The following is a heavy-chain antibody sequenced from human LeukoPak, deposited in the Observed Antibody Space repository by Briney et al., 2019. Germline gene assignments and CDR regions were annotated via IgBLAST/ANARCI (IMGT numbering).Heavy chain of an antibody. CDR1: GFTFSSYA. J-gene: IGHJ4*02. D-gene: IGHD3-10*01. Sequence: GGSLRLSCAASGFTFSSYAMSWVRQAPGKGLAWVSAISGNGGSTYYAGSVKGRFTISRDNSKNTLYLQMSSLRAEDTAIYYCATDSPLVIRGVPKFDYWGQGALVTVSS. CDR2: ISGNGGST. V-gene: IGHV3-23*01. CDR3: ATDSPLVIRGVPKFDY.